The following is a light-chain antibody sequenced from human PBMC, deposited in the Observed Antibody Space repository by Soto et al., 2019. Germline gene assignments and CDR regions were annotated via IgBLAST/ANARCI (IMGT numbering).Light chain of an antibody. CDR2: QTS. CDR1: QYINTR. J-gene: IGKJ5*01. V-gene: IGKV3D-15*01. Sequence: EIVLTQSPATLSSFPGDRVTLSCRASQYINTRLAWYQHRPGQAPRLLIYQTSLRAAGIPSRFSGSGSGTDFTLTISCLQSEDLATYYCQQYYSYPLTFGQWTRLEIK. CDR3: QQYYSYPLT.